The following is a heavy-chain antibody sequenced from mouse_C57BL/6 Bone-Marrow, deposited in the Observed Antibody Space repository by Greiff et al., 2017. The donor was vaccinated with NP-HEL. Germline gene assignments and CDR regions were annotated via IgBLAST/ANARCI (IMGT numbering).Heavy chain of an antibody. J-gene: IGHJ1*03. CDR3: ARRYYGSSYWYFDV. Sequence: EVQVVESGGDLVKPGGSLKLSCAASGFTFSSYGMSWVRQTPDKRLEWVATISSGGSYTYYPDSVKGRFTISRDNAKNTLYLQMSSLKSEDTAMYDCARRYYGSSYWYFDVWGTGTTVTVSS. D-gene: IGHD1-1*01. CDR1: GFTFSSYG. CDR2: ISSGGSYT. V-gene: IGHV5-6*01.